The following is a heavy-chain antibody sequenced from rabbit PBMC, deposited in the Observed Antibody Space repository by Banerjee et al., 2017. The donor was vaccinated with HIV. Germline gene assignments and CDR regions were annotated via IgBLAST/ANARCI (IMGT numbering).Heavy chain of an antibody. D-gene: IGHD6-1*01. CDR2: IYTGGSGST. CDR1: GFSFSSSYW. J-gene: IGHJ4*01. Sequence: QEQLEESGGDLVKPEGSLTLTCTASGFSFSSSYWICWVRQAPGKGLEWIACIYTGGSGSTYYASWAKGRFTISKTSSTTVTLQMTSLTAADTATYFCAREAGYAGYGYGNFNLWGQGTLVTVS. CDR3: AREAGYAGYGYGNFNL. V-gene: IGHV1S45*01.